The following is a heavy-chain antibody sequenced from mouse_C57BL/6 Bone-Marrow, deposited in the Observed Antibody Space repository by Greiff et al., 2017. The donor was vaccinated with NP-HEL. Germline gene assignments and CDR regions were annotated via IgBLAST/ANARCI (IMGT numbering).Heavy chain of an antibody. CDR1: GFTFSDYG. CDR3: ARLSNFYFDY. CDR2: ISSGSSTI. Sequence: EVHLVESGGGLVKPGGSLKLSCAASGFTFSDYGMHWVRQAPEKGLEWVAYISSGSSTISSADTVKGRFTISRANAKNTLFLQKTSLGSEDTAMYYCARLSNFYFDYWGQGTTLTVSA. V-gene: IGHV5-17*01. D-gene: IGHD4-1*01. J-gene: IGHJ2*01.